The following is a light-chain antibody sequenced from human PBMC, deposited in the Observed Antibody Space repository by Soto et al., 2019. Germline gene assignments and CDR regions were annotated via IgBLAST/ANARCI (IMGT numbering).Light chain of an antibody. CDR1: SSDVGAYNY. V-gene: IGLV2-14*01. Sequence: QSVLTQPASVSGSPGQSITISCTGTSSDVGAYNYVSWYQQHPGKAPRLMIYDVSTRPSGVSDRFSGSKSGNTASLTISGLQAEDDADYYCSSYTITSRVFGTRTKVTV. J-gene: IGLJ1*01. CDR3: SSYTITSRV. CDR2: DVS.